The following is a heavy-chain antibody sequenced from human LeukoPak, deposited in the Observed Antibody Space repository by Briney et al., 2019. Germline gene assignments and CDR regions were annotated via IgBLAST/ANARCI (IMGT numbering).Heavy chain of an antibody. J-gene: IGHJ4*02. CDR3: AREVSGSYFDY. CDR1: GFTFSSYE. CDR2: ILYDGSKK. V-gene: IGHV3-30*04. D-gene: IGHD1-26*01. Sequence: GGSLRLSCAASGFTFSSYEMHWVRQAPGKGLKWVAFILYDGSKKYFADSVKGRFTISRDNSKNTLYLQMNSLRAEDTAVYYCAREVSGSYFDYWGQGTQVTVSS.